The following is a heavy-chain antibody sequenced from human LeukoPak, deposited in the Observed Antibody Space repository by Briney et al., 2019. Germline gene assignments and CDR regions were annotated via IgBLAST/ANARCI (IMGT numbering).Heavy chain of an antibody. Sequence: EGSLRLSCAASGFTFSDHYMEWVRQAPGKGLEWVGRIRNKARSYTTEYDASVKGRFTVSRDDSKNSVFLQMNSLKTEDTAVCYCARGYCSGGSCYFDYLGQGTLVTVSS. V-gene: IGHV3-72*01. CDR2: IRNKARSYTT. D-gene: IGHD2-15*01. CDR1: GFTFSDHY. J-gene: IGHJ4*02. CDR3: ARGYCSGGSCYFDY.